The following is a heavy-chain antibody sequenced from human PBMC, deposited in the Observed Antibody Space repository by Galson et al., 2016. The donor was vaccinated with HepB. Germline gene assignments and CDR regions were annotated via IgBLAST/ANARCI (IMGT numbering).Heavy chain of an antibody. Sequence: SLRLSCAASGFTFRNYGMHWVRQAPGKGLEWVAVVSSDGSNKYYADSVRGRLTISRDNSKNTVYLRIDGLRTDDTAVYYCARELSLNLVDFWGQGTLVTVSS. CDR3: ARELSLNLVDF. J-gene: IGHJ4*02. D-gene: IGHD1-14*01. CDR2: VSSDGSNK. V-gene: IGHV3-30*03. CDR1: GFTFRNYG.